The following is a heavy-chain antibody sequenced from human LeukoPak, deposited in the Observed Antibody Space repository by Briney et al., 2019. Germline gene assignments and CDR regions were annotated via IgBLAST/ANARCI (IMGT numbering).Heavy chain of an antibody. V-gene: IGHV4-59*08. D-gene: IGHD2-15*01. CDR3: ARLGCSGGSCYLDY. CDR1: GGSISSYY. CDR2: IYYSGST. J-gene: IGHJ4*02. Sequence: PSETLSLTCTVSGGSISSYYWSWIRQPPGKGPEWIGYIYYSGSTNYNPSLKSRVTISVDTSKNQFSLKLSSVTAADTAVYYCARLGCSGGSCYLDYWGQGTLVTVSS.